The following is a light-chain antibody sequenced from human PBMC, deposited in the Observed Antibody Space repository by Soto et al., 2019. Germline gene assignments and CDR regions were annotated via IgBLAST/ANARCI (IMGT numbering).Light chain of an antibody. CDR3: SSYSSSSTLV. CDR1: SNDVGGYIY. J-gene: IGLJ1*01. Sequence: QSVLTQPASVSGSPGQSITIACTGTSNDVGGYIYVSWFQQHPGKAPKLIIYEVSNRPSGVSDRFSASKSGNTASLTISGLQAEDESTYYCSSYSSSSTLVFGTGTKVTVL. CDR2: EVS. V-gene: IGLV2-14*01.